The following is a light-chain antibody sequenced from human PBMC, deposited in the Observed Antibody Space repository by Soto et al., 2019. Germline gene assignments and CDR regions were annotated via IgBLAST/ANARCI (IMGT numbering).Light chain of an antibody. V-gene: IGLV2-14*01. CDR2: DVS. CDR3: SSYTTSSTPFV. CDR1: SSDVGGYNY. J-gene: IGLJ1*01. Sequence: QSGLTQPASVSGSPGKSITISCTGTSSDVGGYNYVSWYQQHPGKAPKLMIYDVSNRPSGVSNRFSGSKSGNTASLTISGLQAEDEADYYCSSYTTSSTPFVFGPGTKVTVL.